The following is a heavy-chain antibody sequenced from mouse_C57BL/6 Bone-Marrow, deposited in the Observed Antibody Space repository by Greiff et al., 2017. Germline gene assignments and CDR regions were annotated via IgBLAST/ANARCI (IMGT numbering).Heavy chain of an antibody. J-gene: IGHJ2*01. D-gene: IGHD2-3*01. Sequence: VQLKESGAELVRPGASVTLSCTASGFNIKDDYIHWVKQRPEQGLEWIGWIDPDIGDTEYASKFQGKATIPSDTSSNTAYLQLSSLTSEDTAVYYCSSFDGNYFDFWGQGTPLTVAS. CDR3: SSFDGNYFDF. CDR2: IDPDIGDT. V-gene: IGHV14-4*01. CDR1: GFNIKDDY.